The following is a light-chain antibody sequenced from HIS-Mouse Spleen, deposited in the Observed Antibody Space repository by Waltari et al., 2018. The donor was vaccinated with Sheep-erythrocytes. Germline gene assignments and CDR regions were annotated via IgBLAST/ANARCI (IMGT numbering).Light chain of an antibody. CDR3: CSYAGSSTFHVV. V-gene: IGLV2-23*03. CDR2: EGS. CDR1: SSDVGSYNF. J-gene: IGLJ2*01. Sequence: QSALTQPASVSGSPGQSTTISCTGTSSDVGSYNFFPRYQQHPGKAPKLMIYEGSKRPSGVSNRFSGSKSGNTASLTISGLQAEDEADYYCCSYAGSSTFHVVFGGGTKLTVL.